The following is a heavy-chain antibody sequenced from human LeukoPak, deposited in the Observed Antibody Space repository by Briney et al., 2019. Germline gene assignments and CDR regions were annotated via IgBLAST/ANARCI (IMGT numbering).Heavy chain of an antibody. CDR1: GGSISNYY. Sequence: SETLSLTCTVSGGSISNYYWSWIRQPPGKGLEWIGYIYYSGSTTYNPSLKSRVTISVDTSKNQFSLKLSSVTAADTAVYYCAKFKRAGGWSLFDYWGPGTLGPVPS. CDR3: AKFKRAGGWSLFDY. J-gene: IGHJ4*02. D-gene: IGHD6-19*01. CDR2: IYYSGST. V-gene: IGHV4-59*01.